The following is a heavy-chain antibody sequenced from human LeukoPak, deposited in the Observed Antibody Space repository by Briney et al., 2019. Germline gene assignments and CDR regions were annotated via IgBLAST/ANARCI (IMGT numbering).Heavy chain of an antibody. D-gene: IGHD3-9*01. CDR2: FDPEDGET. J-gene: IGHJ4*02. CDR1: GYTFTSYY. CDR3: ATGYDILTGYRY. Sequence: ASVKVSCKASGYTFTSYYMHWVRQAPGKGLEWMGGFDPEDGETIYAQKFQGRVTMTEDTSTDTAYMELSSLRSEDTAVYYCATGYDILTGYRYWGQGTLVTVSS. V-gene: IGHV1-24*01.